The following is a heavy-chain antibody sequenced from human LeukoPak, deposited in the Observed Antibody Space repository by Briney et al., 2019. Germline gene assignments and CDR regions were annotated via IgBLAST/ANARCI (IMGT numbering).Heavy chain of an antibody. CDR1: GGSISSYY. V-gene: IGHV4-59*01. D-gene: IGHD3-10*01. J-gene: IGHJ6*04. Sequence: SETLSLTCTVPGGSISSYYWSWIRQPPGKGLEWIGNIYYSGSTNYNPSLKSRVTISVDTSKNQFSLKLSSVTAADTAVYYCARDSYYGSGSPLLGDVWGKGTTVTISS. CDR2: IYYSGST. CDR3: ARDSYYGSGSPLLGDV.